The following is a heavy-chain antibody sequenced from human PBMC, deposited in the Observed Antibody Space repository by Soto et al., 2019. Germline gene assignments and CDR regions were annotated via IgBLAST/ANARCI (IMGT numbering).Heavy chain of an antibody. CDR3: ARDTGYFDGSGYYYGLDS. V-gene: IGHV4-61*01. CDR1: GDSVRRGSYY. CDR2: IFYSGST. Sequence: SETLSLTCTVSGDSVRRGSYYWSWIRQPPGKGLEWIGHIFYSGSTTYNPSLQSRVTISLNTSKNQFSLKLTSVTAADTAMYFCARDTGYFDGSGYYYGLDSWGQGTLVTVSS. J-gene: IGHJ5*01. D-gene: IGHD3-22*01.